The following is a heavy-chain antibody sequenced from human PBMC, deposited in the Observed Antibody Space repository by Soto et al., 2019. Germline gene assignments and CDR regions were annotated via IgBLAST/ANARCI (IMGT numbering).Heavy chain of an antibody. D-gene: IGHD2-21*02. CDR1: GASNSSGGYS. Sequence: QLRLQESGSGLVKHSQNLSLTCAVPGASNSSGGYSWSWLRQPPGKGLEWIGYIYHSESTYYNSSFQSRVNLSVGRSKNEFFLQRRYVTAADTAVYYGARLTSPWGQGTLVTVSS. J-gene: IGHJ5*02. CDR3: ARLTSP. CDR2: IYHSEST. V-gene: IGHV4-30-2*01.